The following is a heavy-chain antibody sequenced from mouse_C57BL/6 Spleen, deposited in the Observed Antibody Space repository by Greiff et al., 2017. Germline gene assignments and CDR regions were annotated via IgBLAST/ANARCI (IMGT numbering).Heavy chain of an antibody. CDR1: GFTFSDYY. CDR2: INYDGSST. J-gene: IGHJ2*01. CDR3: ARDRYGCDEFDY. Sequence: EVKLVESEGGLVQPGSSMKLSCTASGFTFSDYYMAWVRQVPEKGLERVANINYDGSSTYYLDSLKSRFIISRDNAKNILYLQMSSLKSEDTATNYGARDRYGCDEFDYWGQGTTLTVSS. V-gene: IGHV5-16*01. D-gene: IGHD2-2*01.